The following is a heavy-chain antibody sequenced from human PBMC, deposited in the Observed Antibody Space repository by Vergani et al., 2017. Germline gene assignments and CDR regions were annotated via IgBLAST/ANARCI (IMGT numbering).Heavy chain of an antibody. CDR1: GFTFSDYY. CDR3: ASYYDSSGLSPRASDY. Sequence: QVQLVESGGGLVKPGGSLRLSCAASGFTFSDYYMSWIRQAPGKGLEWVSYISSSGVSTYYADSVKGRFTISRDNAKNSLYLQMNSLRAEDTAVYYCASYYDSSGLSPRASDYWGQGTLVTVSS. J-gene: IGHJ4*02. V-gene: IGHV3-11*04. CDR2: ISSSGVST. D-gene: IGHD3-22*01.